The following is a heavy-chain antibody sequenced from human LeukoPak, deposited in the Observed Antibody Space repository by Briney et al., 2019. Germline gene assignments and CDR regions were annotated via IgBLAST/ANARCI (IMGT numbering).Heavy chain of an antibody. D-gene: IGHD3-10*01. CDR1: GGSISSYY. CDR2: IHYSGST. Sequence: SETLSPTCTVSGGSISSYYWSWIRQPPGKGLEWIGYIHYSGSTNYNPSLKSRVTISVDTSKNQFSLKLSSVTAADTAVYYCASSRISLARGVIGYYFDNWGQGTRVTVSS. J-gene: IGHJ4*02. CDR3: ASSRISLARGVIGYYFDN. V-gene: IGHV4-59*08.